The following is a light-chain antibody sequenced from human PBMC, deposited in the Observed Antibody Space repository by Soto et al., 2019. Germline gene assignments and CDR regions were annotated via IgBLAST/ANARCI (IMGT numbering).Light chain of an antibody. Sequence: EIVLTQSPGTLSLSPGERATLSCRASQSLTNNYLAWYQQKPGQAPRLLFYGASNSATGIPYRFTGSGSWTDFTLTISRLEPEDFAVYYCQHYGGSPQMYTFGQGTKLEIK. V-gene: IGKV3-20*01. CDR3: QHYGGSPQMYT. CDR2: GAS. CDR1: QSLTNNY. J-gene: IGKJ2*01.